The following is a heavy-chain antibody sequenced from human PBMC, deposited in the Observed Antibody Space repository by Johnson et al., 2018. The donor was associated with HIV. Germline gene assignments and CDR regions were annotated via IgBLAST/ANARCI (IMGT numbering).Heavy chain of an antibody. V-gene: IGHV3-15*01. CDR1: GFPFSNAW. J-gene: IGHJ3*02. CDR3: TTEGDAFDI. Sequence: VQLVESGGGLVKPGGSLRLSCRASGFPFSNAWMNWVRQAPGKGLEWVGCLKSRADGRTTDYAVSVKDRFTILRDDSKNTLYLQMSSLRTEDAGVYYCTTEGDAFDIWGQGTMVTVSS. CDR2: LKSRADGRTT.